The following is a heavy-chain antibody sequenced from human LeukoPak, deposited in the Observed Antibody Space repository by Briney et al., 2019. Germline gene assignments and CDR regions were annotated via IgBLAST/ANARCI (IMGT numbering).Heavy chain of an antibody. CDR1: GGSISSHY. J-gene: IGHJ6*03. CDR2: IYYSGST. CDR3: ATVAPATEYYYYYYMDV. D-gene: IGHD2-15*01. Sequence: SETLSLTCTVSGGSISSHYWSWIRQPPGTGLEWIGYIYYSGSTNYNPSLKSRVTISVDTSKNQFSLKLSSVTAADTAVYYCATVAPATEYYYYYYMDVWGKGTTVTVSS. V-gene: IGHV4-59*11.